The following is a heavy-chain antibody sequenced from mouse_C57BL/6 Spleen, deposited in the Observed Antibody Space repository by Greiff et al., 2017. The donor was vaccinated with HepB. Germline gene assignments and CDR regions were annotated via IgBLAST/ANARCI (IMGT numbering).Heavy chain of an antibody. Sequence: EVQVVESGGGLVKPGGSLKLSCAASGFTFSDYGMHWVRRAPGKGLEWVAYISSGRSTIYYADTVKGRFTLSRDNAKNTLFLHMTSRRSEDTALYYGARTAPYAMDYWGEGTSVTVSS. CDR3: ARTAPYAMDY. CDR2: ISSGRSTI. V-gene: IGHV5-17*01. CDR1: GFTFSDYG. J-gene: IGHJ4*01.